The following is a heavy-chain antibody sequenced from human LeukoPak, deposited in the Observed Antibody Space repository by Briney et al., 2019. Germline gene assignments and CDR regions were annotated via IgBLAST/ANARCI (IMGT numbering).Heavy chain of an antibody. Sequence: GGSLRLSCAASGFTFSSYSMNWVRQAPGKGLEWVSYISSSSSTIYYADSVEGRFTISRDNAKNSLYLQMNSLRAEDTAVYYCARDSLYSSLSPNWFDPWGQGTLVTVSS. CDR2: ISSSSSTI. CDR1: GFTFSSYS. CDR3: ARDSLYSSLSPNWFDP. V-gene: IGHV3-48*01. J-gene: IGHJ5*02. D-gene: IGHD6-6*01.